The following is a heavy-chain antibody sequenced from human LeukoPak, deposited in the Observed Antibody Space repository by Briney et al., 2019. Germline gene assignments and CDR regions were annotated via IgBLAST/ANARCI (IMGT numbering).Heavy chain of an antibody. V-gene: IGHV3-74*01. Sequence: PGGSLRLSCAASGFTFTNNWMHWVRQAPTRGLVWVSRISHDGSSTNYADSVKGRFTISRDNTKYTLYLQMNSLRADDTAVYYCARVSGGAFDVWAKGTLVTVSS. D-gene: IGHD2-15*01. CDR3: ARVSGGAFDV. CDR1: GFTFTNNW. J-gene: IGHJ3*01. CDR2: ISHDGSST.